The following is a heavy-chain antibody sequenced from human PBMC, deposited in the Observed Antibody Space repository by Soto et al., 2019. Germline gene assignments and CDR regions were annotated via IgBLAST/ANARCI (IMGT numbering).Heavy chain of an antibody. CDR2: IHHSGNS. J-gene: IGHJ4*02. CDR1: GDSISSDKW. D-gene: IGHD6-13*01. CDR3: ARGERQQQRDY. V-gene: IGHV4-4*02. Sequence: QVQLQESGPGLVKPSGTLSLTCAVSGDSISSDKWWSWVRQPPGKGLEWIGEIHHSGNSNYNPSLNRLVTIPVDKSKTPFSLKLSSVTDGETAGYYCARGERQQQRDYWGQGTLVTVSS.